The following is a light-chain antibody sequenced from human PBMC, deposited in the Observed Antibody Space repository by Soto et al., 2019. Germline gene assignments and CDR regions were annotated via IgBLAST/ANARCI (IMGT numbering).Light chain of an antibody. CDR2: DAS. CDR3: QQRSNSPRT. Sequence: EIVLTQSPATLSLSPGERATLSCRASQSVSSYLAWYQQKPGQAPSLLIYDASNRATGIPARFSGSGSGTDVPLTISSVEPEYFAVYYFQQRSNSPRTFGQGTKLAIK. V-gene: IGKV3-11*01. CDR1: QSVSSY. J-gene: IGKJ2*01.